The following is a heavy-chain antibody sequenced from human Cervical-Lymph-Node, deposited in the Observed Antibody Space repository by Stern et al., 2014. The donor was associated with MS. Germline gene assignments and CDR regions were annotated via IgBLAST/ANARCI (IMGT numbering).Heavy chain of an antibody. CDR3: ARGVMVAATYAYDI. CDR1: GFTFSTYW. Sequence: EVQLVESGGGLVQPGGSLRLSCAASGFTFSTYWMHWVRQAPGKGLVWVSRINSDESSTTYADSVNGRFSISRDNDKNTLYLQMNSLRAEDTAVYYCARGVMVAATYAYDIWGQGTMVTISS. CDR2: INSDESST. J-gene: IGHJ3*02. V-gene: IGHV3-74*02. D-gene: IGHD2-15*01.